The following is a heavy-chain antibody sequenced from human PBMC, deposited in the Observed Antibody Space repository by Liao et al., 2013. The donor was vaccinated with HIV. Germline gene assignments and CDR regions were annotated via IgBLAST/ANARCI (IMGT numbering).Heavy chain of an antibody. CDR1: GGSMNSYY. Sequence: QVQLQESGPGLVKPSETLSLTCTVSGGSMNSYYWSWIRQPPGKGLEWIGYIQYSGNTNYNPSLKSRVTISVDTSKNQFSLKLTSVTAADTAVYYCALGNFWSGYFDYWGQGTLVT. J-gene: IGHJ4*02. CDR2: IQYSGNT. CDR3: ALGNFWSGYFDY. D-gene: IGHD3-3*01. V-gene: IGHV4-59*01.